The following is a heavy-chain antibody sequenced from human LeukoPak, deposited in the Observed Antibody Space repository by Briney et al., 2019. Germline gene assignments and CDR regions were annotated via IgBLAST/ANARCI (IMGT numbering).Heavy chain of an antibody. V-gene: IGHV5-51*01. D-gene: IGHD2-8*01. Sequence: GESLKISCKASGYTFTHQWIGWVRQKSGSGLEWMGIIYPRDSDTRYSPSFQGHVSISADTSINTAYLEWSRLEASDTAIYYCSRPSGVNGANWGQGTLVTVSS. CDR1: GYTFTHQW. CDR2: IYPRDSDT. J-gene: IGHJ4*02. CDR3: SRPSGVNGAN.